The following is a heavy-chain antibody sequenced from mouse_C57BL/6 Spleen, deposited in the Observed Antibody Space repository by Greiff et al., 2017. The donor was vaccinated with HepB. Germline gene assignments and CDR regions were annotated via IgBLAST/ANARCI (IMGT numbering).Heavy chain of an antibody. Sequence: DVMLVESGGGLVKPGGSLKLSCAASGFTFSSYAMSWVRQTPEKRLEWVATISDGSSYTYYPDNVKGRFTISRDNAKNNLYLQMSHLKAEDTAMYYCARDWGVITTAAGFDYWGQGTTLTVSS. CDR2: ISDGSSYT. D-gene: IGHD1-1*01. V-gene: IGHV5-4*01. CDR1: GFTFSSYA. J-gene: IGHJ2*01. CDR3: ARDWGVITTAAGFDY.